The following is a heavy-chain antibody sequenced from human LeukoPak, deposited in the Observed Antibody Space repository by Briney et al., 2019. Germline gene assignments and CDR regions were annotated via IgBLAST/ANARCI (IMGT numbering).Heavy chain of an antibody. V-gene: IGHV4-39*07. Sequence: PSETLSLTCTVSGGSISSSSYYWGWIRLPPGKGLEWIGSIYYSGCTYYNPSLKSRVTISVDTSKNQFSLKLSSVTAADTAVYYCARAHDYGGKTYDYWGQGTLVAVSS. J-gene: IGHJ4*02. CDR2: IYYSGCT. D-gene: IGHD4-23*01. CDR1: GGSISSSSYY. CDR3: ARAHDYGGKTYDY.